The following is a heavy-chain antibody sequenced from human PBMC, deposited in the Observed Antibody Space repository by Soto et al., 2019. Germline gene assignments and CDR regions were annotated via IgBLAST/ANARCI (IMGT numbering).Heavy chain of an antibody. J-gene: IGHJ6*02. CDR2: IYYSGST. CDR1: GGSISSSSYY. Sequence: QLQLQESGPGLVKPSETLSLTCTVSGGSISSSSYYWGWIRQPPGKGLEWIGSIYYSGSTYYNPSLKSRVTISVDTSKTQFSLKLSSVTAADTAVYYCARSIMITFGGESKERMDVWGQGTTVTVSS. D-gene: IGHD3-16*01. V-gene: IGHV4-39*01. CDR3: ARSIMITFGGESKERMDV.